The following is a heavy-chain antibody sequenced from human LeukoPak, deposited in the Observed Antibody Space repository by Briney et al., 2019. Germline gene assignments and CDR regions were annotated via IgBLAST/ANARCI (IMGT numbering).Heavy chain of an antibody. Sequence: GRSLRLSCAASGFTFSSYGMHWVRQAPGKGLERVAVIWYDGSNKYYADSVKGRFTISRDNSKNTLYLQMNSLRAEDTAVYYCAKDGPRDIVVVPAATLYFDYWGQGTLVTVSS. CDR1: GFTFSSYG. CDR2: IWYDGSNK. J-gene: IGHJ4*02. V-gene: IGHV3-33*06. D-gene: IGHD2-2*01. CDR3: AKDGPRDIVVVPAATLYFDY.